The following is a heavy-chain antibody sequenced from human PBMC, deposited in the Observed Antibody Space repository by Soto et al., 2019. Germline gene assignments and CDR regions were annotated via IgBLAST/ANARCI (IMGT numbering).Heavy chain of an antibody. J-gene: IGHJ4*02. D-gene: IGHD5-12*01. V-gene: IGHV3-15*01. CDR1: GFTFSNAW. Sequence: EVQLVESGGGLVKPGGSLRLSCAASGFTFSNAWMTWVRQAPGKGLEWVGRVKSKTDGGTIDYAAPVKDRFTISRDDSKNTLYLQMNSLKPEDTAVYYCIGTYSGSSMRFDYWGQGTRVTVSS. CDR3: IGTYSGSSMRFDY. CDR2: VKSKTDGGTI.